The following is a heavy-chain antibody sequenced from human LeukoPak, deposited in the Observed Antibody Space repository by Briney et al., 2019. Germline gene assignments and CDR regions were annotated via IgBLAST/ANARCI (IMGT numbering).Heavy chain of an antibody. CDR2: ISSSSSYI. CDR1: GFSFSSYS. CDR3: ARVHCSSTSCYAFDI. V-gene: IGHV3-21*01. J-gene: IGHJ3*02. D-gene: IGHD2-2*01. Sequence: GGSLRLSCAASGFSFSSYSMNWVRQDPGKGLEWVSSISSSSSYIYYADSVKGRFTISRDNAKNSLYLQMNSLRAEDTAVYYCARVHCSSTSCYAFDIWGQGTMVTVSS.